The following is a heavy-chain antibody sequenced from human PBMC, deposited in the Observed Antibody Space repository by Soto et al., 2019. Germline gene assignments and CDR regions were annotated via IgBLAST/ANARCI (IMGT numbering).Heavy chain of an antibody. CDR1: GGSMSRGDYY. D-gene: IGHD3-10*01. J-gene: IGHJ3*02. Sequence: PSETLSLTCTVSGGSMSRGDYYWSWIRQPPGKGLEWIGFIYHTGSTYYSPSLKNRVTISVDTSKNQFSLKLSSVTAADTAVYYCARVWGGAFDIWGQGTMVTVSS. CDR2: IYHTGST. CDR3: ARVWGGAFDI. V-gene: IGHV4-30-4*02.